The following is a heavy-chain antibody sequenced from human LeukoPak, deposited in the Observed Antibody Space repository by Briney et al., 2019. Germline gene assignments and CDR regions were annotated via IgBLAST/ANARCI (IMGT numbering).Heavy chain of an antibody. J-gene: IGHJ4*02. CDR1: GFTFSNYA. D-gene: IGHD2-2*01. V-gene: IGHV3-23*01. CDR2: ISGSGGGT. CDR3: AIVSGSSSSSLDY. Sequence: GGSLRLSCAASGFTFSNYAMNWVRQAPGKGLEWVSGISGSGGGTSYADSVKGRFTISRDNSENTLYLQMNSLRAEDTAIFYCAIVSGSSSSSLDYWGQGTLVTVSS.